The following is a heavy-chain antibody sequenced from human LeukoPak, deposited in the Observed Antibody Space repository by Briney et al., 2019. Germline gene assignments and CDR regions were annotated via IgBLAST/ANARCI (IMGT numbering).Heavy chain of an antibody. Sequence: PSETLSLTCTVYRYSISSGYYWGWIRQPPGKGLERIGSIYHSGSTYYNPSLKSRVTISVDTSKNQFSLKLSSVTAADTAVYYCARGAGGVMVRGVIFDYWGQGTLVTVSS. CDR1: RYSISSGYY. CDR2: IYHSGST. CDR3: ARGAGGVMVRGVIFDY. D-gene: IGHD3-10*01. J-gene: IGHJ4*02. V-gene: IGHV4-38-2*02.